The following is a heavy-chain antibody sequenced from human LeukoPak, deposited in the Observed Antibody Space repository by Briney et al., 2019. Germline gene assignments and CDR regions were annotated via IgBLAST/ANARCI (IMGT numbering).Heavy chain of an antibody. D-gene: IGHD3-22*01. CDR1: GDSISSFH. V-gene: IGHV4-4*07. J-gene: IGHJ4*02. CDR2: IYTSGST. CDR3: ASEAYYYDSSGYYKY. Sequence: SEALSLTCTVSGDSISSFHWSWIRQPAGKGLEWIGRIYTSGSTNYNPSLKSRVTMSVDTSKNQFSLKLSSVTAADTAVYYCASEAYYYDSSGYYKYWGQGTLVTVSS.